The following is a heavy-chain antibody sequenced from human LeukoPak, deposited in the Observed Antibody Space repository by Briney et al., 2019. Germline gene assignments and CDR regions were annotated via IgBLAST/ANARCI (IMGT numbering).Heavy chain of an antibody. CDR3: ARGGWELPEGYFDS. J-gene: IGHJ4*02. D-gene: IGHD1-26*01. Sequence: SETLSLTCAVYGGSFSNYYWSWIRQPPGKRLEWIGEINHSGSTNYNPSLKRRVSVSLDTSKNQFSLILTSVTAADTAVYYCARGGWELPEGYFDSWGQGTLVSASS. CDR2: INHSGST. V-gene: IGHV4-34*01. CDR1: GGSFSNYY.